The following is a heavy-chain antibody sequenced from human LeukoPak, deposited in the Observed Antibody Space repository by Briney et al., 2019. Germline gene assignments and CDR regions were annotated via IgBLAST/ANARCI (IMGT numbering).Heavy chain of an antibody. CDR3: ARDGPETDAFDI. CDR2: ISSSSSYI. J-gene: IGHJ3*02. Sequence: PGGSLRLSCAASGFTFSSYSMNWVRQAPGKGLEWVSSISSSSSYIYYADSVKGRFTISRDNAKNSLYLQMNSLRAEDTAVYYCARDGPETDAFDIWGQGTMVTVSS. V-gene: IGHV3-21*01. CDR1: GFTFSSYS.